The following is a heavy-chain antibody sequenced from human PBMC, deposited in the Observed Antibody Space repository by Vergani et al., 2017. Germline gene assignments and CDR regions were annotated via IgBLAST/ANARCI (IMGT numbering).Heavy chain of an antibody. Sequence: QVQLVESGGGVVQPGRSLRLSCAASGFTFSSYAMHWVRQAPGKGLEWVAVISYDGSNKYYADSVKGRFTISRDNSKNTLYLQMNSLRAEDTAVYYCARGTRILWCGEFNIDDWGQGTLVTVSS. CDR2: ISYDGSNK. CDR1: GFTFSSYA. J-gene: IGHJ4*02. CDR3: ARGTRILWCGEFNIDD. D-gene: IGHD3-10*01. V-gene: IGHV3-30*04.